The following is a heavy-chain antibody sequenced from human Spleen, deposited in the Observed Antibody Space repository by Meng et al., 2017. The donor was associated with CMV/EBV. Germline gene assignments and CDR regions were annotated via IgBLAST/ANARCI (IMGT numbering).Heavy chain of an antibody. Sequence: SETLSLTCTVSGASISHNTYFWDWIRQPPGKGLEWIGSISYGGSTYYNSSLKSRVTILVDTSKSQFTLKLSSVTAADTATYYCARIFPSDYYKYDMDVWGQGTTVTV. CDR1: GASISHNTYF. D-gene: IGHD3-3*01. CDR2: ISYGGST. V-gene: IGHV4-39*06. J-gene: IGHJ6*02. CDR3: ARIFPSDYYKYDMDV.